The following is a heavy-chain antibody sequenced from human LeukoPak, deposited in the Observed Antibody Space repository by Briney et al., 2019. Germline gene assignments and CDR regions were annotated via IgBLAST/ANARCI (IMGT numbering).Heavy chain of an antibody. CDR3: AREGYDILTGYYPYFDY. V-gene: IGHV3-74*01. Sequence: GGSLRLSCAASGFTFSSYWMHWVRQAPGKGLVWVSRINSDGSSTSYADSVKGRFTISRDNAKNTLYLQMNSLRAEDTAVYYCAREGYDILTGYYPYFDYWGQGTLVTVSS. CDR1: GFTFSSYW. CDR2: INSDGSST. J-gene: IGHJ4*02. D-gene: IGHD3-9*01.